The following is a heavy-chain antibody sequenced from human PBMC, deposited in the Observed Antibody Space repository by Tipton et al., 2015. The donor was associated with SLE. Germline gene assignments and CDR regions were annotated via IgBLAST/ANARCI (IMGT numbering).Heavy chain of an antibody. CDR3: ARDYSWGIAAVLDY. Sequence: QVQLVQSGGGLVKPGGSLRLSCAASGFTFGNAWMSWIRQAPGKGLEWVSSISGSGSYTNYADSVKGRFTISRDYAKNSLYLQMNSLRADDTAVYYCARDYSWGIAAVLDYWGQGTLVTVSS. CDR1: GFTFGNAW. CDR2: ISGSGSYT. V-gene: IGHV3-11*05. J-gene: IGHJ4*02. D-gene: IGHD6-13*01.